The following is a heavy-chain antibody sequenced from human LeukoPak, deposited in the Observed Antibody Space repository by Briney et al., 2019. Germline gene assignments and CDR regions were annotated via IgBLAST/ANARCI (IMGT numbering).Heavy chain of an antibody. V-gene: IGHV3-66*03. CDR1: GFTVNDNY. D-gene: IGHD3-9*01. CDR3: ARDRVKSDDILTGYPHYYYYFYMDV. CDR2: IYRSGDT. Sequence: PGGSLRLSCAASGFTVNDNYMSWVRQAPGKGLEWISVIYRSGDTYYADSVKGRFTVSRDNDQNTLYLQLNSLRPEDTAVYYCARDRVKSDDILTGYPHYYYYFYMDVRGKGTVVTVSS. J-gene: IGHJ6*03.